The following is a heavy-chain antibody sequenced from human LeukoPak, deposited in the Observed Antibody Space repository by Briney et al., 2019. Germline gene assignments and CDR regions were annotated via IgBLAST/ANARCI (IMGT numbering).Heavy chain of an antibody. CDR1: GYTFTGYY. J-gene: IGHJ5*02. CDR3: ARPYSYGYNWFDP. CDR2: INPNSGGT. D-gene: IGHD5-18*01. V-gene: IGHV1-2*02. Sequence: ASVKVSCKASGYTFTGYYMHWVRQAPGQGLEWMGWINPNSGGTSYAQKFQGRVTMTRDTSISTAYMELSRLRSDDTAVYYCARPYSYGYNWFDPWGQGTLVTVSS.